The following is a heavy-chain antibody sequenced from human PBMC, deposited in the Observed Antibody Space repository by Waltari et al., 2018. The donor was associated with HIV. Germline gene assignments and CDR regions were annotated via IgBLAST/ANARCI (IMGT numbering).Heavy chain of an antibody. D-gene: IGHD1-26*01. V-gene: IGHV3-30*18. CDR3: AKGAKWELLPNFDY. CDR1: GFTFSSSG. Sequence: QVQLVESGGGVVQPGRSLRLSCAASGFTFSSSGMHWFRQAPGKGLEWVAVISYDGSNKYYADSVKGRFTISRDNSKNTLYLQMNSLRAEDTAVYYCAKGAKWELLPNFDYWGQGTLVTVSS. CDR2: ISYDGSNK. J-gene: IGHJ4*02.